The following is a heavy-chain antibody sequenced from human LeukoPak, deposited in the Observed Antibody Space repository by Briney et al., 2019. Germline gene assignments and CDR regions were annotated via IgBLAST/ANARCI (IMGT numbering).Heavy chain of an antibody. CDR3: ARDIYDCWSGYYRTDY. J-gene: IGHJ4*02. CDR1: GGSISSYY. Sequence: SETLSLTCTVSGGSISSYYGSWIRQPAGKGLEWIGRIYTSGSTNYNPSLKSRVTMSVDTSKNQFSLKLSSVTAADTAVYYCARDIYDCWSGYYRTDYWGQGTLVTVSS. V-gene: IGHV4-4*07. D-gene: IGHD3-3*01. CDR2: IYTSGST.